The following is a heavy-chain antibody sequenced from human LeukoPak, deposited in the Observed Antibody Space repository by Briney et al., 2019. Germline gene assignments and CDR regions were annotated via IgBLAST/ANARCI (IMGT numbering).Heavy chain of an antibody. D-gene: IGHD2-2*01. Sequence: SETLSLTCAVYGGSFSGYYWSWIRQPPGKGLEWIGEINHSGSTNYNPSLKRRVTISVDTSKNQFSLKLSSVTAADTAVYYCARARIGGIVVVPAARDAFDIWGQGTMVTVSS. CDR2: INHSGST. V-gene: IGHV4-34*01. J-gene: IGHJ3*02. CDR1: GGSFSGYY. CDR3: ARARIGGIVVVPAARDAFDI.